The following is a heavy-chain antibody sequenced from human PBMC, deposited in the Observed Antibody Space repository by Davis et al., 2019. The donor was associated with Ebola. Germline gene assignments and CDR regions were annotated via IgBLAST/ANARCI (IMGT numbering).Heavy chain of an antibody. Sequence: ASVKVSCKASGGTFSSYAISWVRQAPGQGLEWMGWINPNSGGTNYAQKFQGRVTMTRDTSISTAYMELSRLRSDDTAVYYCARGVSWTPPIAVAGTNWFDPWGQGTLVTVSS. J-gene: IGHJ5*02. V-gene: IGHV1-2*02. CDR3: ARGVSWTPPIAVAGTNWFDP. CDR1: GGTFSSYA. D-gene: IGHD6-19*01. CDR2: INPNSGGT.